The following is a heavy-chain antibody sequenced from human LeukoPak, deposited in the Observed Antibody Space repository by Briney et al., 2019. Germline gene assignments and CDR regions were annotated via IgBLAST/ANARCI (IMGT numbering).Heavy chain of an antibody. J-gene: IGHJ6*03. Sequence: SETLSLTCSLSGDSIRSYYWSWIRQAPERGLEYIGYIYYNGGTNHNPSLKRRVTISVDTSKNQFSLELRSVTAADSAVYYCARLTRFYYYMDVWGKGTTVTISS. CDR2: IYYNGGT. V-gene: IGHV4-59*03. CDR3: ARLTRFYYYMDV. D-gene: IGHD1-14*01. CDR1: GDSIRSYY.